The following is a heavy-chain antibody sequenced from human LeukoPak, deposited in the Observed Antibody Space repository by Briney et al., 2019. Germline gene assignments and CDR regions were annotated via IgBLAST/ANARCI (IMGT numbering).Heavy chain of an antibody. Sequence: SETLSLTCTVSGGSIRSYYWSWIRQPPGKGLEWIGYIYYSGSTNYNPPLKSRVSISVDTSKNQFPLKLSSVTAADTAVYYCARTGSTVTMLYPFDHWGQGTLVTVSS. V-gene: IGHV4-59*01. CDR3: ARTGSTVTMLYPFDH. D-gene: IGHD4-17*01. CDR1: GGSIRSYY. CDR2: IYYSGST. J-gene: IGHJ4*02.